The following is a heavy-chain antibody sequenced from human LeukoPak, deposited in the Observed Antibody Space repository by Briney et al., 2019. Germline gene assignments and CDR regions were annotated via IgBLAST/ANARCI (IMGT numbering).Heavy chain of an antibody. V-gene: IGHV3-20*04. CDR1: GFTFDDYG. CDR3: ARVVLSRGERDY. D-gene: IGHD5-24*01. J-gene: IGHJ4*02. Sequence: GGSLRLSCAASGFTFDDYGMSWVRQAPGKGLEWVSGINWNGGSTGYVDPVKGRFTISRDNAKKFLYLQMNSLRAEDTALYYCARVVLSRGERDYWGQGTLVTVSS. CDR2: INWNGGST.